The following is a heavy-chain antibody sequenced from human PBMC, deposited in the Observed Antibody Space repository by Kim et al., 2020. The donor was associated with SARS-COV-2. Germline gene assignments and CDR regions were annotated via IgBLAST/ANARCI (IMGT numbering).Heavy chain of an antibody. V-gene: IGHV3-23*01. CDR1: GFSFTTHD. CDR2: VSGDATTT. J-gene: IGHJ5*02. CDR3: AKASGSWFDH. D-gene: IGHD1-26*01. Sequence: GGSLRLSCAASGFSFTTHDMSWVRQAPGKGPEWVAGVSGDATTTYYADSVKGRFTISRDNSRNMVSLQMNSLRAEDTAVYYCAKASGSWFDHWGQGTLVTVSS.